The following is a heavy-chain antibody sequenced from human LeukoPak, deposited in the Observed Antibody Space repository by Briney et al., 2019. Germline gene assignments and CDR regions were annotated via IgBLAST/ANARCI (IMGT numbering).Heavy chain of an antibody. D-gene: IGHD5-18*01. CDR1: GFTFSDYY. J-gene: IGHJ4*02. Sequence: GGSLRLSCAASGFTFSDYYMSWIRQTPGKGLEWVAYISSSGTNMEYADSVKGRFTISRDNAKDSLYLQVNSRGAEDTAVYYCAKGHTYGMIWGQGTLVTVSP. V-gene: IGHV3-11*01. CDR2: ISSSGTNM. CDR3: AKGHTYGMI.